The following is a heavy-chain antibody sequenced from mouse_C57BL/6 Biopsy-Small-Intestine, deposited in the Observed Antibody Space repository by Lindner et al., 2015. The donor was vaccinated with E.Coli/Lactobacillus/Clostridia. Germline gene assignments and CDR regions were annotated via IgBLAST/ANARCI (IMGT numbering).Heavy chain of an antibody. CDR1: GYTFTGYW. CDR2: ILPGSGGT. J-gene: IGHJ4*01. CDR3: ARWSYDAMDY. V-gene: IGHV1-9*01. Sequence: VQLQESGAELMKPGASVKLSCKATGYTFTGYWIEWVKQRPGHGLEWIGEILPGSGGTNYNEKFKGKATLTADKSSSTAYMQLSSLTSEDSAVYFCARWSYDAMDYWGQGTSVTVSS.